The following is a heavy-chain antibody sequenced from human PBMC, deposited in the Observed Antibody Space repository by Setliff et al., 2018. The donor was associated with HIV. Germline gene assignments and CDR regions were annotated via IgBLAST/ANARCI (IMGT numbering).Heavy chain of an antibody. CDR2: IDPNGGAT. D-gene: IGHD3-10*01. CDR1: GYSFTSYF. V-gene: IGHV1-46*01. CDR3: ARSGGGATDQAFET. J-gene: IGHJ3*02. Sequence: GASVKVSCKAFGYSFTSYFLHWVRQAPGQGLEWLGIIDPNGGATNNAQKLQGRLTVPTDTSTSTLYMELSNLRSADTAISYCARSGGGATDQAFETWGQATMVTVSS.